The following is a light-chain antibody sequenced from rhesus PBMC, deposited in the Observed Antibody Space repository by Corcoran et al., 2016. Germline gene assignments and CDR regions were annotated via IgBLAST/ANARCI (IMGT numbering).Light chain of an antibody. Sequence: DIQMTQSPSSLSASVGDTVTITCQASQGISSWLAWYQQKPGKAPKLLIYKASRLQSGVPSRFSGSGSGTDFTLPISSLQPEDFATYYCLQYSSSPWTFGQGTKVEIK. CDR2: KAS. V-gene: IGKV1-22*01. CDR3: LQYSSSPWT. CDR1: QGISSW. J-gene: IGKJ1*01.